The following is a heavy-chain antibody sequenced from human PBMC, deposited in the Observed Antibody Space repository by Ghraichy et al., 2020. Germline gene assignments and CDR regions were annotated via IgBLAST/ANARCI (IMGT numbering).Heavy chain of an antibody. CDR3: AKHGGQRSVGDSSDGFHM. D-gene: IGHD4-17*01. CDR1: GFTFRNSG. Sequence: GESLNISCVGSGFTFRNSGMYWVRQSPGKGLECVALISDDGSNKDYADSVKGRFTISRDNYKRTLYLQMSGLRTEDTAMYYCAKHGGQRSVGDSSDGFHMWGQGTMVSVST. J-gene: IGHJ3*02. CDR2: ISDDGSNK. V-gene: IGHV3-30*18.